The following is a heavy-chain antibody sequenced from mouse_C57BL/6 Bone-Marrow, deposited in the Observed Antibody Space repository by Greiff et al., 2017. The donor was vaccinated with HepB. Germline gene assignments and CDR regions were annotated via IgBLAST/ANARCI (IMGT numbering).Heavy chain of an antibody. J-gene: IGHJ2*01. CDR1: GYSITSDY. CDR2: ISYSGST. CDR3: AGYAGRVFDY. V-gene: IGHV3-8*01. Sequence: EVQLQQSGPGLAKPSQSLYLTCSVTGYSITSDYWNWIRKFPGNKLEYMGYISYSGSTYYNPSLKSRISIIRDTSNNQSYLMMNSVATEDTATCYCAGYAGRVFDYWGQGTTLTVSS.